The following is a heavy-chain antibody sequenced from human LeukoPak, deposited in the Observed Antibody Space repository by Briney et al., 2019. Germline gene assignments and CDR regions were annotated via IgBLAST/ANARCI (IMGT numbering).Heavy chain of an antibody. D-gene: IGHD2/OR15-2a*01. CDR1: GYTFTSYD. CDR2: MNPNSGNT. CDR3: ARVNRPYYYYGMDV. Sequence: VASVKVSCKASGYTFTSYDIYWVRQATGQGLEWMGWMNPNSGNTGYAQKFQGRVTMTRNTSISTAYMELSSLRSEDTAVYYCARVNRPYYYYGMDVWGQGTTVTVSS. J-gene: IGHJ6*02. V-gene: IGHV1-8*01.